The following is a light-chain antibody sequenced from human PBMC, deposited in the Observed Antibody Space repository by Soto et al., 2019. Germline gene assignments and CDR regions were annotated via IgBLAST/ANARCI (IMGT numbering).Light chain of an antibody. Sequence: QSALTQPASVSGSSGQSITISCTGTSSDVGGYKYVSWYQQHPGKAPKLMIYDVSNRPSGVSNRFSGSKSGNTASLTISGLQAEDEADYHCSSYTSSSRWVFGGGTKLTVL. CDR2: DVS. CDR1: SSDVGGYKY. V-gene: IGLV2-14*01. J-gene: IGLJ3*02. CDR3: SSYTSSSRWV.